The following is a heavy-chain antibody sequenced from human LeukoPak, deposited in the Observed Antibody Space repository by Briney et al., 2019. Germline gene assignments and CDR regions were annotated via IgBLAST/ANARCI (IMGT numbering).Heavy chain of an antibody. CDR2: IYYSGTP. D-gene: IGHD2-15*01. Sequence: SQTLSLTCTVSGGSISSGSHCWSWIRQYPGKGLEWVGYIYYSGTPYYNPSLESRVTISVDTSKNQFSLKLNSVTAADTAVYYCARAVVGGGNWFDPWGQGTLVTVSS. J-gene: IGHJ5*02. CDR3: ARAVVGGGNWFDP. CDR1: GGSISSGSHC. V-gene: IGHV4-31*03.